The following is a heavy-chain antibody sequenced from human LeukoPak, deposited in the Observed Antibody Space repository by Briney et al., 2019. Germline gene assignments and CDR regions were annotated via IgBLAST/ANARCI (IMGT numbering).Heavy chain of an antibody. CDR1: GFTFSSYA. V-gene: IGHV3-23*01. J-gene: IGHJ6*02. D-gene: IGHD3-16*01. Sequence: GGSLRLSCAASGFTFSSYAMSWVRQAPGKGLEWVSAISGSGGSTYYADSVKGRFTISRDNSKSTLYLQMNSLRAEDTAVYYCAKDYTTSYYYGRDVWGQGTTVTVSS. CDR3: AKDYTTSYYYGRDV. CDR2: ISGSGGST.